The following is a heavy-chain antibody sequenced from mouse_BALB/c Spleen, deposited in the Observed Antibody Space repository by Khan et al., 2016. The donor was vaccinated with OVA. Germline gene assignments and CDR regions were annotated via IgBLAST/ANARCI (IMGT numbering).Heavy chain of an antibody. Sequence: VQLQQSGTVLARPGASVKMSCKASGYSFTSYWMHWVKQRPGQGLEWIGAIYPGNSDTRYNQKFKGKAKLTAVTSASTAYMELSSLTNEDSVVYYCTRSYDSYYFDYWGQGTTLTVSS. CDR2: IYPGNSDT. CDR1: GYSFTSYW. J-gene: IGHJ2*01. CDR3: TRSYDSYYFDY. D-gene: IGHD2-4*01. V-gene: IGHV1-5*01.